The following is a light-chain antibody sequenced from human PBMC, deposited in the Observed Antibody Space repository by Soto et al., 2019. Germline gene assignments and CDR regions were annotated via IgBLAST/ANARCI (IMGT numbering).Light chain of an antibody. CDR3: QQYYKWPLT. Sequence: EIVMTQSPATLSVSPGERATLSCRASQSVSSNLAWYQQKPGQPPPLLIYGASTRATCIPARFSGSGCRTEFTLTISSLRCEDVAVYYCQQYYKWPLTFGGGTKVEIK. CDR2: GAS. CDR1: QSVSSN. J-gene: IGKJ4*01. V-gene: IGKV3-15*01.